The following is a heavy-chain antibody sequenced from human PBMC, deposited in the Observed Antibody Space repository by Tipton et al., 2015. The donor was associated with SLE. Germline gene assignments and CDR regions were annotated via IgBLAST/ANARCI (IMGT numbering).Heavy chain of an antibody. CDR2: INHSGST. D-gene: IGHD3-16*01. J-gene: IGHJ3*02. CDR1: GGSFSGYY. Sequence: LRLSCAVYGGSFSGYYWSWIRQPPGKGLEWIGEINHSGSTNSIPSLKSRVTISVDTSKNQFSLKLSSVTAADTAVYYCASTDVWGSRSRKAFDIWGQGTMVTVSS. CDR3: ASTDVWGSRSRKAFDI. V-gene: IGHV4-34*01.